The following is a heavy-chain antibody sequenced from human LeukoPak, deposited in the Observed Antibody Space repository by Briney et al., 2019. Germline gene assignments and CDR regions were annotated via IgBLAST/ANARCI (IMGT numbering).Heavy chain of an antibody. V-gene: IGHV3-74*01. CDR3: EGYCSGGSCYSFDY. CDR2: INSDGSST. Sequence: GGSLRLSCAASGFTFSTYWMHWVRQPPGKGLVWVSRINSDGSSTSYADSVKGRFTISRDNAKNTLYLQMNSLRAEDTAVYYCEGYCSGGSCYSFDYWGQGTLVTVSS. CDR1: GFTFSTYW. D-gene: IGHD2-15*01. J-gene: IGHJ4*02.